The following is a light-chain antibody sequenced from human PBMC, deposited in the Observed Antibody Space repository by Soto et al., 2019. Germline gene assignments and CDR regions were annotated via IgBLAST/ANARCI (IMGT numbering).Light chain of an antibody. CDR2: DAS. Sequence: VLAQSPATLSLSPGERATLSCRASQSVSSYLAWYQQKPGQAPRLLIYDASNRATGIPARFSGSGSGTDFTLTISSLEPEDFAVYYCQQRSNWPPITFGQGTRLEIK. V-gene: IGKV3-11*01. J-gene: IGKJ5*01. CDR3: QQRSNWPPIT. CDR1: QSVSSY.